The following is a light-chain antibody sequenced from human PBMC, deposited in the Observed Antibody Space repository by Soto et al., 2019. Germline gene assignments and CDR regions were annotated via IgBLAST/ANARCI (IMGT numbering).Light chain of an antibody. Sequence: QSALTQPASVSGSPGLSITISCTGTSSDVGGYNYVSWYQQHPGKAPKLIIYEVSYRPSGVSNRFSGSRSANTASLTISGLQAEDEADYYCSAYTSSSTPVFGGGTKLTVL. V-gene: IGLV2-14*01. J-gene: IGLJ2*01. CDR1: SSDVGGYNY. CDR3: SAYTSSSTPV. CDR2: EVS.